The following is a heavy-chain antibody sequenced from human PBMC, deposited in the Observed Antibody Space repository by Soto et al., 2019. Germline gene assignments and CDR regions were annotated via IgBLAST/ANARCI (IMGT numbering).Heavy chain of an antibody. V-gene: IGHV4-39*01. Sequence: ASETLSLTCTVSGGSISSSSYYWGWIRQPPGKGLEWIGSIYYSGSTYYNPSLKRRVTISVDTSKNQFSLKLSSVTAADTAVYYCARNSDILSGYSPHRFAPWAQRTPVPVSS. CDR3: ARNSDILSGYSPHRFAP. D-gene: IGHD3-9*01. CDR1: GGSISSSSYY. CDR2: IYYSGST. J-gene: IGHJ5*02.